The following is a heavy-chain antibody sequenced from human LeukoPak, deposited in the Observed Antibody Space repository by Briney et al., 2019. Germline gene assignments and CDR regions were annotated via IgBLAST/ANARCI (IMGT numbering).Heavy chain of an antibody. D-gene: IGHD6-13*01. J-gene: IGHJ6*03. V-gene: IGHV1-8*03. Sequence: ASVNVSCKASGYTFTSYDINWVRQATGQGLEWMGWMNPNSGNTGYAQKFQGRVTITRNTSISTAYMELSSLRSEDTAVYYCARIAAAETHNYYYYMDVWGKGTTVTVSS. CDR3: ARIAAAETHNYYYYMDV. CDR2: MNPNSGNT. CDR1: GYTFTSYD.